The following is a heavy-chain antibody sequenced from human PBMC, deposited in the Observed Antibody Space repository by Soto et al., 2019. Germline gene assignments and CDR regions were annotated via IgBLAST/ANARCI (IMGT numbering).Heavy chain of an antibody. CDR2: IIPIFGTA. Sequence: SVKVSCKASGGTFSSYTISWVRQAPGQGLEWMGGIIPIFGTANYAQKFQGRVTISADESTSTAYMELSSLRSEDTAVYYCAREYTAADYYYDYGMDVWGQGTTVTVSS. V-gene: IGHV1-69*13. D-gene: IGHD2-2*01. CDR1: GGTFSSYT. J-gene: IGHJ6*02. CDR3: AREYTAADYYYDYGMDV.